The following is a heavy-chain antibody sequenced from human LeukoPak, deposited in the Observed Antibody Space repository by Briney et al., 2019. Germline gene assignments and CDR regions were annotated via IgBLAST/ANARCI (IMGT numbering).Heavy chain of an antibody. CDR2: INHSGST. Sequence: PSETLSLTCAVYGGSFSGYYWSWIRQPPGKGLEWIGEINHSGSTNYNPSLKSRVTISVDTSKNQFSLKLSSVTAADTAVYYCARGVPAAIFRYNWLDPWGQGTLVTVSS. J-gene: IGHJ5*02. D-gene: IGHD2-2*01. V-gene: IGHV4-34*01. CDR1: GGSFSGYY. CDR3: ARGVPAAIFRYNWLDP.